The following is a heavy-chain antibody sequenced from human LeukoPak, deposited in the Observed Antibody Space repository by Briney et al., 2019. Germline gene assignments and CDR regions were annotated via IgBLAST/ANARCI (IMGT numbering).Heavy chain of an antibody. D-gene: IGHD6-6*01. J-gene: IGHJ5*02. Sequence: SVKVSCKASGGTFSSYAISWVRQAPGQGPEWMGGIIPIFGTANYAQKFQGRVTITTDESTSTAYMELSSLRSEDTAVYYCARGQKYSSSSAAPNWFDPWGQGTLVTVSS. V-gene: IGHV1-69*05. CDR1: GGTFSSYA. CDR3: ARGQKYSSSSAAPNWFDP. CDR2: IIPIFGTA.